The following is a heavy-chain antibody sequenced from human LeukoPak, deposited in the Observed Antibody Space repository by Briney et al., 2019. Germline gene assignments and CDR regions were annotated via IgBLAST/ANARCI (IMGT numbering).Heavy chain of an antibody. CDR1: GGTFSSYA. V-gene: IGHV1-69*05. D-gene: IGHD6-13*01. Sequence: ASVKVSCKASGGTFSSYAISWVRQAPGQGLEWMGRIIPIFGTANYAQKFQGRVTITTDESTSTAYMELSSLRSEDTAVYYCARGGQQLGPHLQYYYYYYMDVWGKGTTVTVSS. CDR3: ARGGQQLGPHLQYYYYYYMDV. J-gene: IGHJ6*03. CDR2: IIPIFGTA.